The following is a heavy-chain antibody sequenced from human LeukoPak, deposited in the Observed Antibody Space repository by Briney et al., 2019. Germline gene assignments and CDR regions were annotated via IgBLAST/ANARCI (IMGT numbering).Heavy chain of an antibody. CDR2: ISSSSSTI. J-gene: IGHJ4*02. D-gene: IGHD2-2*01. CDR1: GFTFSSYS. V-gene: IGHV3-48*01. CDR3: ARATGYCSSTSCSLYYFDY. Sequence: GGSLRLSCAASGFTFSSYSMNWVRQAPGKGLEWVSYISSSSSTIYYADSAKGRFTISRDNAKNSLYLQMNSLRAEDTAVYYCARATGYCSSTSCSLYYFDYWGQGTLVTVSS.